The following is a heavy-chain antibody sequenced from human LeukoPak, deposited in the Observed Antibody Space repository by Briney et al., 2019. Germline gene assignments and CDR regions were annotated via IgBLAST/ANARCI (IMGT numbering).Heavy chain of an antibody. CDR1: GGSISSGSYY. Sequence: SQTLSLTCTVSGGSISSGSYYWSWIRQPAGKGLEWIGRIYTSGSTNYNPSLKSRVTISVDTSKNQFSLKLSSVTAADTAVYYCARTLWGSGSYYKRSSQYYFDYWGQGTLVTVSS. D-gene: IGHD3-10*01. CDR3: ARTLWGSGSYYKRSSQYYFDY. CDR2: IYTSGST. J-gene: IGHJ4*02. V-gene: IGHV4-61*02.